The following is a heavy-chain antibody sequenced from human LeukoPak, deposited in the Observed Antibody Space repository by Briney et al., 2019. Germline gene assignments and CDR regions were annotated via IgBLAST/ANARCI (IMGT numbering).Heavy chain of an antibody. V-gene: IGHV3-74*01. Sequence: QPGGSLRLSCAASGFPFSNYWMHWVRQAPGKGLVWVSRMNSDGSSTSYADSVKGRFTISSDNAKNTLYLQMNSLRAEDACVYYCATVSRSSGRGYFDYWGPGTLVTVSS. D-gene: IGHD6-19*01. CDR2: MNSDGSST. CDR1: GFPFSNYW. CDR3: ATVSRSSGRGYFDY. J-gene: IGHJ4*02.